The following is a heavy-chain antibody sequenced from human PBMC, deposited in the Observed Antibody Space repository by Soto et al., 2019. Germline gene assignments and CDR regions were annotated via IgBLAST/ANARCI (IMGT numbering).Heavy chain of an antibody. V-gene: IGHV3-74*01. CDR3: ARDRYDFWSGYFDY. D-gene: IGHD3-3*01. J-gene: IGHJ4*02. CDR2: INSDGSST. CDR1: GFTFSSYW. Sequence: GGSLRLSCAASGFTFSSYWMHWVRQAPGKGLEWVSRINSDGSSTSYADSVKGRFTISRDNAKNTLYLQMNSLRAEDTAVYYCARDRYDFWSGYFDYWGQGTLVTVSS.